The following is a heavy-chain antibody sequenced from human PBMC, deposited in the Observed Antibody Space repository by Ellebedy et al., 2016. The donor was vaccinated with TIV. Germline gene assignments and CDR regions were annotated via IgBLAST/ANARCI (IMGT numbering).Heavy chain of an antibody. CDR3: ARGGSNGNSGNLDF. CDR2: VYYNGIT. J-gene: IGHJ4*02. V-gene: IGHV4-59*01. D-gene: IGHD4-23*01. Sequence: PSETLSLTCTVSGGSISRYYWSWIRQPPGKGLEWIGYVYYNGITTYSPSLKSRVAISIDTSKDRISLKLTTMTAADTAVYYCARGGSNGNSGNLDFWGQGTLVTVSS. CDR1: GGSISRYY.